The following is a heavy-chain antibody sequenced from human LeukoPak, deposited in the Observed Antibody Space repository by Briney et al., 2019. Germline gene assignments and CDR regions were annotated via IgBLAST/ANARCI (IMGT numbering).Heavy chain of an antibody. D-gene: IGHD3-3*01. CDR2: ICANDGNT. CDR1: GLTFRNYA. V-gene: IGHV3-23*01. J-gene: IGHJ4*02. Sequence: GGSLRLSCAASGLTFRNYAMSWVRQAPGKGLEWVSVICANDGNTYYADAVKGRFTISRDNSKNTLYLQMNSLRAEDTAVYYCAKSGIAIFGVVISLTFDYWGQGTLVTVSS. CDR3: AKSGIAIFGVVISLTFDY.